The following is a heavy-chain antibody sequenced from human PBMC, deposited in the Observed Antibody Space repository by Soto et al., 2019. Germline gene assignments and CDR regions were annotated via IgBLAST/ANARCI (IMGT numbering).Heavy chain of an antibody. J-gene: IGHJ5*02. D-gene: IGHD3-22*01. V-gene: IGHV4-59*01. CDR3: ARVVDDSSGYYYKNWFDP. CDR2: IYYSGST. Sequence: PSETLSLTCTVSGGSISSYYWSWIRQPPGKGLEWIGYIYYSGSTNYNPSLKSRVTISVDTSKNQFSLKLSSVTAADTAVYYCARVVDDSSGYYYKNWFDPWGQGTLVTVSS. CDR1: GGSISSYY.